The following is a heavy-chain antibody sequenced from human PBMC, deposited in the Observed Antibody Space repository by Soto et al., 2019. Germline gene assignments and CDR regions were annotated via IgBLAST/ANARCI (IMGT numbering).Heavy chain of an antibody. CDR1: GDSVSSNTAA. Sequence: SQTLSLTCAISGDSVSSNTAAWNWIRSSPSIGLEWIGRTYYRSNWRHDYAVSVKSRITVNPDTSKNHFSLQLNSVTPDDTAVYYCARGVVRSGFDXWGQATLVTVSX. J-gene: IGHJ4*02. D-gene: IGHD3-10*01. CDR2: TYYRSNWRH. V-gene: IGHV6-1*01. CDR3: ARGVVRSGFDX.